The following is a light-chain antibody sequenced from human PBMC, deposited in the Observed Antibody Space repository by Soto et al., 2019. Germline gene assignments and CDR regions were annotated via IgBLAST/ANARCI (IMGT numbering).Light chain of an antibody. J-gene: IGKJ4*01. V-gene: IGKV3-15*01. CDR1: QSVRSN. CDR3: QQYNIWPPLT. Sequence: EVEPTQSPDILSVSPGETATLSCRASQSVRSNLAWYQQKPGQAPRLLIYGASTRATGIPARFSGSGSGREFTLTISSLQSEDFGLYYCQQYNIWPPLTFGGGTKVEIK. CDR2: GAS.